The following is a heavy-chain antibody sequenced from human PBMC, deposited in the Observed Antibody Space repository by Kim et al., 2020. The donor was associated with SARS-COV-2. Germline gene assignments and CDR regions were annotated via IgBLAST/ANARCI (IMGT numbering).Heavy chain of an antibody. CDR1: GGTFSSYA. V-gene: IGHV1-69*13. D-gene: IGHD2-15*01. CDR3: ASIFIGYCSGGSCPVIGEIDY. J-gene: IGHJ4*02. CDR2: IIPIFGTA. Sequence: SVKVSCKASGGTFSSYAISWVRQAPGQGLEWMGGIIPIFGTANYAQKFQGRVTITADESTSTAYMELSSLRSEDTAVYYCASIFIGYCSGGSCPVIGEIDYWGQGTLVTVSS.